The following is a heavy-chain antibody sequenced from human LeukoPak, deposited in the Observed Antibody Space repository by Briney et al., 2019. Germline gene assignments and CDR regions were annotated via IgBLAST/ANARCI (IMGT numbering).Heavy chain of an antibody. CDR2: INHSGST. CDR1: GVSFSGYY. V-gene: IGHV4-34*01. D-gene: IGHD3-3*01. CDR3: ARNFWSGYSYGVDV. J-gene: IGHJ6*02. Sequence: KASEALFLSCAGYGVSFSGYYWGWIRQPPGKGLEWIGEINHSGSTNYNPSLKSRVTISVDTSKNQFSLKLSSVTAADTAVYYCARNFWSGYSYGVDVWGQGTTVTVSS.